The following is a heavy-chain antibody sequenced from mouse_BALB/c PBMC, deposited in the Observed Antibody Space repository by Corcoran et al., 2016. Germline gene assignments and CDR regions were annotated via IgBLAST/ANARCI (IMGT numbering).Heavy chain of an antibody. CDR2: IDPANGNT. Sequence: EVQLQQSGAELVKPGASVTLSCTASGFNIKDTYMHWVKQRPEQGLKWIGRIDPANGNTKYDPKFQGKATITADTSSNTAYLQLSSLTSEDTAVYYGARWDWDFDVWGAGTTVTVSS. CDR3: ARWDWDFDV. CDR1: GFNIKDTY. J-gene: IGHJ1*01. V-gene: IGHV14-3*02.